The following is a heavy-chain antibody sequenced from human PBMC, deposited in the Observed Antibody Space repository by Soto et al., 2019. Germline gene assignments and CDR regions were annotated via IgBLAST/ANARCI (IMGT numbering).Heavy chain of an antibody. J-gene: IGHJ4*02. Sequence: QLQLQESGSGLVKPSQTLSLTCAVSGGSISSGGYSWSWIRQPPGKGLEWIRYIYHSGSTYYNPSLNSRDTISADRSKNQFPLKLSSVTAADTAVYYCPRVPLLWGQGTLVTVSS. D-gene: IGHD1-26*01. CDR2: IYHSGST. CDR1: GGSISSGGYS. CDR3: PRVPLL. V-gene: IGHV4-30-2*01.